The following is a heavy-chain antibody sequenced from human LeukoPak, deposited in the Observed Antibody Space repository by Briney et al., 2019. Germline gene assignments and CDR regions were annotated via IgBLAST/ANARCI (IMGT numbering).Heavy chain of an antibody. CDR2: IDAVNGNT. J-gene: IGHJ4*02. Sequence: ASVKVSCKASGYTFSSYAMHWVRQAPGQRLEWMGWIDAVNGNTKYSQKFQGRVTITRDISASIAYMELSSLRSEDTAVYYCARDGQARPFDYWGQGTLVTVSS. CDR1: GYTFSSYA. V-gene: IGHV1-3*01. CDR3: ARDGQARPFDY.